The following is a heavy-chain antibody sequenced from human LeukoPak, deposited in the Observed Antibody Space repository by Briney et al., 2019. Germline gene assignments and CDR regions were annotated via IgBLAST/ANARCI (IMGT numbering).Heavy chain of an antibody. D-gene: IGHD2-21*01. Sequence: ASVKVSCKASGYTFTSYGISWVRQAPGQGLEWMGWISAYNGNTNYAQKLQGRVTMTTDTSTSTAYMELRSLRSDDTAVYYCARGDCGGDCYSPDHYDYWGQGTLVTVSS. J-gene: IGHJ4*02. CDR2: ISAYNGNT. V-gene: IGHV1-18*01. CDR1: GYTFTSYG. CDR3: ARGDCGGDCYSPDHYDY.